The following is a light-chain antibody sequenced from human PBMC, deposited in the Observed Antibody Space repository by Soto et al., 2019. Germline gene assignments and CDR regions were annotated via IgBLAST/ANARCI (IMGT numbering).Light chain of an antibody. CDR2: ANT. J-gene: IGLJ2*01. CDR3: QSYESSLSASV. CDR1: SSNIRAGYD. V-gene: IGLV1-40*01. Sequence: QSVLTQPPSVSGAPGQRITISCTGSSSNIRAGYDVHWYQQLPGTAPKLLIYANTNRPSGVPGRFSGSKSGASASLAITGLQAEDEADYYCQSYESSLSASVFGGGTKLTVL.